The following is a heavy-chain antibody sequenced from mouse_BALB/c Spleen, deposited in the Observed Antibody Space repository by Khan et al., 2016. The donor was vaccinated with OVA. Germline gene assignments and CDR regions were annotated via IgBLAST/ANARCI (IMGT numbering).Heavy chain of an antibody. V-gene: IGHV2-6-7*01. CDR3: ATSDGMDY. CDR1: GFSLTGYA. Sequence: QVQLKESGPGLVAPSQSLSITCSVSGFSLTGYAVNWVRQPPGKGLEWLGMIWGDGRTDYNSALKSRLSISKDNSERQVFLKMNSLQTDDTARYYCATSDGMDYWGQGTSVTVSS. CDR2: IWGDGRT. J-gene: IGHJ4*01.